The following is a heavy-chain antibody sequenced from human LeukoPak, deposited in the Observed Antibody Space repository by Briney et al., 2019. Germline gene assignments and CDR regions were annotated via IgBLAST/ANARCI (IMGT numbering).Heavy chain of an antibody. Sequence: QPGGSLRLSCAASGFTFSNYAMTWVRQAPGKGLKWVSDISGSGNSRFYANSVKGRFTISRDNSKNTLYLQMNSLRAEDTAVYYCARPYSSTSYYLDYWGQGTLVTVSS. V-gene: IGHV3-23*01. J-gene: IGHJ4*02. CDR2: ISGSGNSR. D-gene: IGHD6-19*01. CDR3: ARPYSSTSYYLDY. CDR1: GFTFSNYA.